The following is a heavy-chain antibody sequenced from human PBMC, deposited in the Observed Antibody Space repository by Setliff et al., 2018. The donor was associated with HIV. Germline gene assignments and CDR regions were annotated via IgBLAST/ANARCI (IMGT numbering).Heavy chain of an antibody. CDR3: ARGGTSSNWFDP. J-gene: IGHJ5*02. CDR1: GDSLRGGDYY. V-gene: IGHV4-30-4*02. CDR2: VSHTGYT. D-gene: IGHD1-26*01. Sequence: SETLSLTCSVSGDSLRGGDYYYNWIRQSPEKGLEWIDYVSHTGYTYYNPSLKSRVDMSLDISKNQFSLKLTSVTAADTAVYYCARGGTSSNWFDPWGQGTLVTVSS.